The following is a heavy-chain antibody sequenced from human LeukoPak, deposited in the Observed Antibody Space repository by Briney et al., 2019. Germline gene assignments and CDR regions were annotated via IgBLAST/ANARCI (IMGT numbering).Heavy chain of an antibody. D-gene: IGHD6-19*01. CDR2: IYYSGST. J-gene: IGHJ4*02. V-gene: IGHV4-59*08. Sequence: SETLSLTCTVSGGSISSYYWSWIRQPPGKGLEWIGYIYYSGSTNYNPSLKSRVTMSVDTSKNQFSLKLSSVTAADTAVYYCARIDRAVAGTIDYWGQGTLVTVSS. CDR3: ARIDRAVAGTIDY. CDR1: GGSISSYY.